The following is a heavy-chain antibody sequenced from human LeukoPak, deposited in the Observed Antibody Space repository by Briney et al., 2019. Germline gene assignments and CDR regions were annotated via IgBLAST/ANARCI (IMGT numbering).Heavy chain of an antibody. D-gene: IGHD3-10*01. CDR2: IYYSGST. J-gene: IGHJ5*02. CDR3: ARDQWPYGSGSYAT. Sequence: SETLSLTCSVSGGSISSSDYYWGWIRQPPGKGLEWIASIYYSGSTYYNPSLESRVTIAMDMSRNQVSLRLSTVTAADTAVYSCARDQWPYGSGSYATWGQGTLVIVSS. CDR1: GGSISSSDYY. V-gene: IGHV4-39*07.